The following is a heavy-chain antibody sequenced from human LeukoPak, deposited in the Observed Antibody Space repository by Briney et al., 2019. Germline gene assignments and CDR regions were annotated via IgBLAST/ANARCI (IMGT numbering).Heavy chain of an antibody. CDR1: GGTFSSYA. V-gene: IGHV1-2*02. CDR2: INPNSGGT. Sequence: ASVKVSCKASGGTFSSYAISWVRQAPGQGLEWMGWINPNSGGTEYAQKFLGRVTMTRDTSISTGYMELSRLRSDDTAVYFCAREYYYDSSGYSVDYYYYGMDVWGQGTTVTVSS. D-gene: IGHD3-22*01. CDR3: AREYYYDSSGYSVDYYYYGMDV. J-gene: IGHJ6*02.